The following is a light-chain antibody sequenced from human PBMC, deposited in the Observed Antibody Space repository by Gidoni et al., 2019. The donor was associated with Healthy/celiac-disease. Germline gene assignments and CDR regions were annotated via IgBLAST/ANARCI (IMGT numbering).Light chain of an antibody. Sequence: DIQMTQSQSSLSASVGDRVTITCRASQGISNYLAWYQQKPGKVPKLLIYAASTLQSGVPSRFSGSGSGTDFTLTISSLQPEDVATYYCQKYNSAPEITFGPGTKVDIK. J-gene: IGKJ3*01. CDR2: AAS. CDR3: QKYNSAPEIT. V-gene: IGKV1-27*01. CDR1: QGISNY.